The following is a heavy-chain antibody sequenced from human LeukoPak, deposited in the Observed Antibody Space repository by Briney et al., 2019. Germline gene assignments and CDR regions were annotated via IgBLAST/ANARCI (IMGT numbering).Heavy chain of an antibody. CDR2: IYYSGST. J-gene: IGHJ4*02. Sequence: SETLSLTCTVSGGPISSYYWSWIRQPPGKGLGWIGDIYYSGSTNYNPSLKSRVTISVETSKNEFSLKLRSVTAADTAVYYCARVTGYRIEDYFDYWGQGTLVTVSS. CDR3: ARVTGYRIEDYFDY. CDR1: GGPISSYY. V-gene: IGHV4-59*01. D-gene: IGHD6-13*01.